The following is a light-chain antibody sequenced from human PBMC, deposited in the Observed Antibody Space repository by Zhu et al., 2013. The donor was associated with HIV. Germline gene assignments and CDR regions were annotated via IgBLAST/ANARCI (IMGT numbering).Light chain of an antibody. CDR2: DAS. V-gene: IGKV1-33*01. CDR1: QDISKF. CDR3: QQYEILPL. Sequence: DIRLTQSPTSLSASVGDRVSITCQASQDISKFLNWYQQKPGKAPKLLIYDASNLETGVPSRFSGSGSGTDFTFTISSLQPEDIATYYCQQYEILPLLGPGTKVEIK. J-gene: IGKJ3*01.